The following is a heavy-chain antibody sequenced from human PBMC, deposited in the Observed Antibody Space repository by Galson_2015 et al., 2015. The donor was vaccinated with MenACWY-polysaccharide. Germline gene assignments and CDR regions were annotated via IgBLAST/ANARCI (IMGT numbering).Heavy chain of an antibody. CDR2: IYTGGST. CDR3: ARGDRVGATGGNWFDP. CDR1: GGSISSGSYY. J-gene: IGHJ5*02. Sequence: TLSLTCTVSGGSISSGSYYWSWIRQPAGKGLEWIGRIYTGGSTNYNPPLKSRVTISVDTSKNQFSLKLSSVTAADTAVYYCARGDRVGATGGNWFDPWGQGTLVTVSS. V-gene: IGHV4-61*02. D-gene: IGHD1-26*01.